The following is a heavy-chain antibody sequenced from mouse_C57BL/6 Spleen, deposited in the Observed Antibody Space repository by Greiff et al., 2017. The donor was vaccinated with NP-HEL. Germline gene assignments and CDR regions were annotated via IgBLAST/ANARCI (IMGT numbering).Heavy chain of an antibody. V-gene: IGHV1-62-2*01. Sequence: VQLQQSGAELVKPGASVKLSCKASGYTFTEYTIHWVKQRSGQGLEWIGWFYPGSGSIKYNEKFKDKATLTADKSSSTVYMELSRLTSEDSAVYFCARHDPLMVTGEGGFDYWGQGTTLTVSS. CDR1: GYTFTEYT. CDR2: FYPGSGSI. CDR3: ARHDPLMVTGEGGFDY. J-gene: IGHJ2*01. D-gene: IGHD2-2*01.